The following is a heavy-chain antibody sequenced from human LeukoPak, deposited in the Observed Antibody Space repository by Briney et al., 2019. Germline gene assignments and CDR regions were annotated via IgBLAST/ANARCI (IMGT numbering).Heavy chain of an antibody. CDR1: GFTFSSYG. V-gene: IGHV3-30*02. J-gene: IGHJ3*02. D-gene: IGHD7-27*01. Sequence: PGGSLRLSCAASGFTFSSYGMHWVRQAPDKGLEWVAFIRYEGSSKYYADSVKGRFTISRDNSKNTLYLQMNSLRAEDTAVYYCARVRLRPVGLRRWGAFDIWGQGTMVTVSS. CDR2: IRYEGSSK. CDR3: ARVRLRPVGLRRWGAFDI.